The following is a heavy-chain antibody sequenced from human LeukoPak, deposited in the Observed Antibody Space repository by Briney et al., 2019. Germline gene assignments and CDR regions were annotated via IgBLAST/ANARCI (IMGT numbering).Heavy chain of an antibody. D-gene: IGHD3-22*01. CDR2: ITGSGDYT. J-gene: IGHJ4*02. CDR1: GFTFSGYA. CDR3: AKDGLYYDGSAHVYYFDY. V-gene: IGHV3-23*01. Sequence: GGSLTLSCAASGFTFSGYAMTWVRQAPGKGVEGVSSITGSGDYTYCIDSVKGRFTISRDNSKNILYLQMNSLRGEATALYYCAKDGLYYDGSAHVYYFDYWGQGTLVAVSS.